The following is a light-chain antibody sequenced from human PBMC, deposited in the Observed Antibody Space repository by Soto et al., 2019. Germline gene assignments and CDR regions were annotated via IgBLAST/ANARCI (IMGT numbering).Light chain of an antibody. V-gene: IGLV1-40*01. Sequence: QSVLTQPPSVSGAPGQRVTISCTGSSSNIGAGYDVHWYQQLPGTAPKLLIYGNSNRPSGVPDRFSGSKSGTAASLAITGLQAEDEADYSCQAYVSCLSVVVFGGGTNLTVL. CDR3: QAYVSCLSVVV. J-gene: IGLJ2*01. CDR2: GNS. CDR1: SSNIGAGYD.